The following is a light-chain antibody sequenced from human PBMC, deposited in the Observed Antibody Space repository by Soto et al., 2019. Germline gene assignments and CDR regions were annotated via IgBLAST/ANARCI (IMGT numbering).Light chain of an antibody. CDR2: DAS. V-gene: IGKV1-33*01. J-gene: IGKJ1*01. Sequence: DIQMTQSPSSLSASVGDRVTITCQASQDISNYLNWYQQKPGKAPKLLIYDASNLETGVPSRFSGSGSGTGFTFTISSLQPEDIATYYCQRYDTIPLTCGQGTKVEIK. CDR1: QDISNY. CDR3: QRYDTIPLT.